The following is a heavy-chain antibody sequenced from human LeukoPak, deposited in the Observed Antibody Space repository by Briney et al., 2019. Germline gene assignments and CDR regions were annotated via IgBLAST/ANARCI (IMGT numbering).Heavy chain of an antibody. D-gene: IGHD3-22*01. CDR2: IYPGDSDT. CDR3: ARHPSLTYYYDSSGVR. CDR1: GYNFTSYW. J-gene: IGHJ4*02. Sequence: GESLKISCKGSGYNFTSYWIGWVRQMPGKGLEWMGIIYPGDSDTRYSPSFQGQVTISADKSISTAYLQWSSLKASDTAMYYCARHPSLTYYYDSSGVRWGQGTLVTVSS. V-gene: IGHV5-51*01.